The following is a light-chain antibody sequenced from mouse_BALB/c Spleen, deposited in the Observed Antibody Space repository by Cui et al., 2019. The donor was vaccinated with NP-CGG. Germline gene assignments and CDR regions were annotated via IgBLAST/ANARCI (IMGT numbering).Light chain of an antibody. J-gene: IGLJ1*01. V-gene: IGLV1*01. CDR3: ALWYSNHWV. CDR1: IGAVTTINY. Sequence: QAVTSEYAALTTSPGETVTLTCRSSIGAVTTINYANWVQERPDHLFTGLIGGTNNRAPGVPARFSGSLIGDKAALTITGAQTEDEAIYFCALWYSNHWVFGGGTRLTVL. CDR2: GTN.